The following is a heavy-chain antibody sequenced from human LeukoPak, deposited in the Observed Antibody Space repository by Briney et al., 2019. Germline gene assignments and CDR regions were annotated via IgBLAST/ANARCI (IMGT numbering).Heavy chain of an antibody. CDR3: ARRKNSGSYHFDY. Sequence: GESLTLSCTGSGYIFTSYWNGWVRQTPGKGVEWGGIIYPGDSDTRYSPSFQGQVTISADKSISTAYLRWSSLKASDTAMYYCARRKNSGSYHFDYWGQGTLVTASS. V-gene: IGHV5-51*03. CDR2: IYPGDSDT. CDR1: GYIFTSYW. J-gene: IGHJ4*02. D-gene: IGHD1-26*01.